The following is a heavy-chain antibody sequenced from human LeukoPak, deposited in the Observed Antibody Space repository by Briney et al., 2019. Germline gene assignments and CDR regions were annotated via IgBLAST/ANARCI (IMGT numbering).Heavy chain of an antibody. CDR1: GFTFSSYA. J-gene: IGHJ4*02. Sequence: GGSLRLSCAASGFTFSSYAMHWVRQAPGKGLEWVAVISYDGSNKYYADSVKGRFTISRDNSKNTLYLQMNSLRAEDTAVYYCAREGYNWVIDYWGQGTLVTVSS. D-gene: IGHD1-20*01. V-gene: IGHV3-30-3*01. CDR3: AREGYNWVIDY. CDR2: ISYDGSNK.